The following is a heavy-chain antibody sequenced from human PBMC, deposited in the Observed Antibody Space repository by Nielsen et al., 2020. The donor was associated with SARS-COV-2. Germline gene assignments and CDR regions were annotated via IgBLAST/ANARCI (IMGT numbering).Heavy chain of an antibody. V-gene: IGHV3-30*18. Sequence: PGKGLEWVAVISYDGSNKYYADSVKGRFTISRDNSKNTLYLQMNSLRAEDTAVYYCAKDTRLYYSYGMDVWGQGTTVTVSS. CDR2: ISYDGSNK. J-gene: IGHJ6*02. CDR3: AKDTRLYYSYGMDV.